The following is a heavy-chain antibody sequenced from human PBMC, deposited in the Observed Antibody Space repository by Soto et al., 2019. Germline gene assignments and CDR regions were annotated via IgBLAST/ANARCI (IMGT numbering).Heavy chain of an antibody. Sequence: ASVKVSCKASGYTFTSYYMHWVRQAPGQGLEWMGIINPSGGSTSYAQKFQGRVTMTRDTSTSTVYMELSSLRSEDTAVYYCARYVTPGDYAYLLDYWGQGTLVNVSS. CDR3: ARYVTPGDYAYLLDY. V-gene: IGHV1-46*01. D-gene: IGHD4-17*01. CDR1: GYTFTSYY. J-gene: IGHJ4*02. CDR2: INPSGGST.